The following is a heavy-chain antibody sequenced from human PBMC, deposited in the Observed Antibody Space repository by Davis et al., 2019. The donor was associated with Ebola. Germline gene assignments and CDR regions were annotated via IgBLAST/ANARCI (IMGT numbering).Heavy chain of an antibody. J-gene: IGHJ6*02. CDR3: AKDIDATDDYYYGIDV. CDR1: GFTFSTSE. CDR2: IDTSGGST. Sequence: GGSLRLSCAASGFTFSTSEMNWVRQAPGKGLEWISFIDTSGGSTNYADSVKGRFTISRDNAKNSLYLQMNSLRAEDTALYYCAKDIDATDDYYYGIDVWGQGTTVTVSS. V-gene: IGHV3-48*03. D-gene: IGHD4-11*01.